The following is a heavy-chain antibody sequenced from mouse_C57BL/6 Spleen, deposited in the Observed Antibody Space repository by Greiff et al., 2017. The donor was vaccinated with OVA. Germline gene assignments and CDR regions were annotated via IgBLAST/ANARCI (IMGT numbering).Heavy chain of an antibody. CDR1: GYTFTSYW. Sequence: QVQLQQPGAELVRPGSSVKLSCKASGYTFTSYWMDWVKQRPGQGLEWIGNIYPSDSETHYNQKFTDKATLTVDKSSSTAYMQLSSLTSEDSAVYYCARMRDYGNSYYAMDYWGQGTSVTVSS. J-gene: IGHJ4*01. D-gene: IGHD2-1*01. CDR2: IYPSDSET. CDR3: ARMRDYGNSYYAMDY. V-gene: IGHV1-61*01.